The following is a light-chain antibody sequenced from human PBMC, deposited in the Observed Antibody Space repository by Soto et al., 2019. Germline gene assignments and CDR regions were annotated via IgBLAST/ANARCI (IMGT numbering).Light chain of an antibody. Sequence: QSVLTQPASVSGSLGQSITISCTGTSSDVGGYNYVSWYQQHPGKVPKLMIYDVSNRPSGVSNRFSGSKSGNTASLTISGLQAEDEADYYCSSYTSSSTYVFGTGTKVTVL. J-gene: IGLJ1*01. CDR3: SSYTSSSTYV. CDR1: SSDVGGYNY. CDR2: DVS. V-gene: IGLV2-14*01.